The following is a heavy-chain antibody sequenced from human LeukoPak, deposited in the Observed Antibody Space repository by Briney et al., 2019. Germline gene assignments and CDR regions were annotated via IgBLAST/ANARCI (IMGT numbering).Heavy chain of an antibody. CDR3: PRDYGRRLDV. CDR2: TYYRSKWYT. CDR1: GDRDSSNSAA. J-gene: IGHJ6*02. Sequence: SQTLSRTCAISGDRDSSNSAAWNWIRQSPSRGLEWLTRTYYRSKWYTDYAVSVKSRVIINPDTSKNHFSLQLNSLTPEDTAVYYCPRDYGRRLDVWAQGTTVTVSS. V-gene: IGHV6-1*01. D-gene: IGHD1-26*01.